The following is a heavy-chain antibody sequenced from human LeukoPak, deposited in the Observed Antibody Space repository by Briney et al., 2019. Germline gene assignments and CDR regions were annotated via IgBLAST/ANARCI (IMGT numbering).Heavy chain of an antibody. CDR2: IYYSGST. CDR1: GGSISSSSYY. J-gene: IGHJ6*03. D-gene: IGHD5-18*01. V-gene: IGHV4-39*07. Sequence: SETLSLTCTVSGGSISSSSYYWGWIRQPPGKGLEWIGSIYYSGSTYYNPSLKSRVTISVDTSKNQFSLKLSSVTAADTAVYYCARAGYSYGYLYYYYYMDVWGKGTTVTISS. CDR3: ARAGYSYGYLYYYYYMDV.